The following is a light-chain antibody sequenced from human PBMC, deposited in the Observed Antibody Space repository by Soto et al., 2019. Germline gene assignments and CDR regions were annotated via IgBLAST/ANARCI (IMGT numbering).Light chain of an antibody. CDR2: DVS. Sequence: QSALTQPASVSGSPGQSITISCTGTSSDVGGYSYVSWYQQHPGKAPKLMIYDVSNRPSGVSNRFSGSKSGNTASLTISGLQAEDEADYYCSSYTSSSTRGVVFGGGTKLTVL. CDR1: SSDVGGYSY. J-gene: IGLJ2*01. V-gene: IGLV2-14*01. CDR3: SSYTSSSTRGVV.